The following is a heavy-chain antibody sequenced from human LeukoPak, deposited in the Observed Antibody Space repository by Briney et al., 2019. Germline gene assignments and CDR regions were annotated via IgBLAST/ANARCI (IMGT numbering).Heavy chain of an antibody. V-gene: IGHV3-74*01. CDR1: GFPFSSYW. CDR2: INSDGSST. J-gene: IGHJ4*02. Sequence: QPGGSLTLSCAASGFPFSSYWMHWVRQAPGKGLVWVSRINSDGSSTSYADSVKGRFTISRDNAKNTLYLQMNSLSAEDTAVYYCARGWGYGGNRVDYWGQGTLVTVSS. CDR3: ARGWGYGGNRVDY. D-gene: IGHD4-23*01.